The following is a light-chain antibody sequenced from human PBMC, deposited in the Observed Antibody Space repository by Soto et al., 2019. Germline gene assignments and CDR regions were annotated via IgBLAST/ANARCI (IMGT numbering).Light chain of an antibody. J-gene: IGKJ1*01. CDR2: DAS. CDR3: QQRTNWPPWT. Sequence: ETVLTQSPATLSLSPGDRATLSCRASQSVNRYLAWYQQKPGQAPRLLIYDASNRATGIPARFSGSGSGTDFTLPISSLEPEDFAVYYCQQRTNWPPWTFGQGTRVEIK. CDR1: QSVNRY. V-gene: IGKV3-11*01.